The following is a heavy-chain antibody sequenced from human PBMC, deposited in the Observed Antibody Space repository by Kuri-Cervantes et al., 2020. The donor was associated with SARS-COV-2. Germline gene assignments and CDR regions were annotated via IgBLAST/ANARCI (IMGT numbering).Heavy chain of an antibody. J-gene: IGHJ4*02. Sequence: ASSGFTFSSCWMSWVRQAPGKGRQWVANKKQDGSEKYYVDSVKGRFTISRNNAKNSLYVKMNSLRAEDTAVYYCARKRNNYDVWSGPIDYFDYWGQGTLVTVSS. CDR2: KKQDGSEK. V-gene: IGHV3-7*01. CDR1: GFTFSSCW. D-gene: IGHD3-3*01. CDR3: ARKRNNYDVWSGPIDYFDY.